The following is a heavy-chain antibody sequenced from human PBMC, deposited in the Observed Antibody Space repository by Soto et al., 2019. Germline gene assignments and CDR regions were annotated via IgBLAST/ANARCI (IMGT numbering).Heavy chain of an antibody. D-gene: IGHD4-17*01. CDR1: GGSISSGDYY. CDR2: IYYSGST. J-gene: IGHJ4*02. CDR3: ARNPDYGDPLGYFDY. Sequence: NPSETLSLTCTVSGGSISSGDYYWSWIRQPPGKGLEWIGYIYYSGSTYYNPSLKSRVTISVDTSKNQFSLKLSSVTAADTAVYYCARNPDYGDPLGYFDYWGQGTLVTVSS. V-gene: IGHV4-30-4*01.